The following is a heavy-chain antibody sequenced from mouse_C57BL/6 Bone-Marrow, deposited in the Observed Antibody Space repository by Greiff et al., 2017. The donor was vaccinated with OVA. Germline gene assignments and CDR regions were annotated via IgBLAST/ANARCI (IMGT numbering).Heavy chain of an antibody. CDR3: ATAGSSCAMDY. D-gene: IGHD1-1*01. J-gene: IGHJ4*01. CDR1: GFSLTSYG. CDR2: IWSGGST. Sequence: QVHVKQSGPGLVQPSQSLSITCTVSGFSLTSYGVHWVRQSPGKGLEWLGVIWSGGSTDYNEAYISRLSISKDNSKSQVFFKRNSLQDDATAIYYCATAGSSCAMDYWGQGTSVTVSS. V-gene: IGHV2-2*01.